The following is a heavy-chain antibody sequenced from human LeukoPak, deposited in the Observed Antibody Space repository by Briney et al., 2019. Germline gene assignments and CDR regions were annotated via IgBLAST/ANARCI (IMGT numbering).Heavy chain of an antibody. D-gene: IGHD6-25*01. CDR3: ARDNGYNGKNNFDY. J-gene: IGHJ4*02. V-gene: IGHV3-74*01. Sequence: PGGSLRLSCAASGFTFSSYWMHWVRQAPGKGLVWVSRINSDGSSTSYADSVEGRFTISRDDAKNTLYLQMNSLRAEDTAVYYCARDNGYNGKNNFDYWGQGTLVTVSS. CDR2: INSDGSST. CDR1: GFTFSSYW.